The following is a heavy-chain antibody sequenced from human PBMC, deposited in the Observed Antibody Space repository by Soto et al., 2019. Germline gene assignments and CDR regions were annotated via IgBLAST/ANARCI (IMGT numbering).Heavy chain of an antibody. CDR1: SGSISSGNW. V-gene: IGHV4-4*02. Sequence: SETLSLTCTVSSGSISSGNWWSWVRQPPGKGLEWIGEIFHSGSTNYNPSLKSRVTISVDTSKNQFSLKLSSVTAADTAVYYCARVKARADDYVWGSYRYSGDAFDIWGQGTMVTVSS. D-gene: IGHD3-16*02. J-gene: IGHJ3*02. CDR3: ARVKARADDYVWGSYRYSGDAFDI. CDR2: IFHSGST.